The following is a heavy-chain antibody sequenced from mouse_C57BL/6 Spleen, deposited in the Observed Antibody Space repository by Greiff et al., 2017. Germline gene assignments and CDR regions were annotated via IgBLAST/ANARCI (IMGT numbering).Heavy chain of an antibody. CDR1: GYAFSSSW. CDR3: ARQTTVVATDY. Sequence: QVQLKQSGPELVKPGASVKISCKASGYAFSSSWMNWVKQRPGKGLEWIGRIYPGDGDTNYKGKFKGKATLTADKSSSTAYMQLSSLTSEDSAVYFCARQTTVVATDYWGQGTTLTVSS. J-gene: IGHJ2*01. D-gene: IGHD1-1*01. V-gene: IGHV1-82*01. CDR2: IYPGDGDT.